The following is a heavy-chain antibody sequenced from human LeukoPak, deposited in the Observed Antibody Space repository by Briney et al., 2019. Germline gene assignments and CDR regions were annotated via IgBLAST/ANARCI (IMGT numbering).Heavy chain of an antibody. CDR1: GFTFSSYA. CDR2: ISGSGGSI. J-gene: IGHJ4*02. V-gene: IGHV3-23*01. Sequence: PGGSLRLSCAASGFTFSSYAMSWVRQAPGKGLEWVSAISGSGGSIYYADSVRGRFTISRDNAKNPLYLQMDSLRAEDTAVYYCARDLGPDYWGQGTLVTVSS. CDR3: ARDLGPDY.